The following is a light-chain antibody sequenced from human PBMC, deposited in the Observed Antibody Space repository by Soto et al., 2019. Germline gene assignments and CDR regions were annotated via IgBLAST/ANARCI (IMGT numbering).Light chain of an antibody. CDR3: QQSFITPYT. Sequence: IQMTQSPSSLSTSVGDRVTITCRASQNIFNFLNWYQEKPGKAPSLLISTASNFQSGVPSRFSGSGSGTDFTLTISSLQPEDFATYYCQQSFITPYTFGQGTKLEIK. J-gene: IGKJ2*01. V-gene: IGKV1-39*01. CDR1: QNIFNF. CDR2: TAS.